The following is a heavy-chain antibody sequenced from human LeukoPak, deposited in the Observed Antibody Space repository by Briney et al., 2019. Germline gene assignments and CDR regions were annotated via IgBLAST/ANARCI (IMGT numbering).Heavy chain of an antibody. D-gene: IGHD6-13*01. V-gene: IGHV4-61*02. Sequence: SQTLSLTCTVSGGSISSGSYYWSWIRQPAGKGLEWIGRIYTSGSTNYNPSLKSRVTISVDTSKNQFSLKLSSVTAADTAVYYCARGRVAAAGFRRRLPYFDYWGQGTLVTVSS. J-gene: IGHJ4*02. CDR3: ARGRVAAAGFRRRLPYFDY. CDR1: GGSISSGSYY. CDR2: IYTSGST.